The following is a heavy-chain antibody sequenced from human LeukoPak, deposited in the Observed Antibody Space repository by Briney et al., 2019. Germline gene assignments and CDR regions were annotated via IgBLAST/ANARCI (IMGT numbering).Heavy chain of an antibody. CDR2: ISGSGGST. CDR3: AKDPEGLRYFDWLVGYFDY. D-gene: IGHD3-9*01. V-gene: IGHV3-23*01. J-gene: IGHJ4*02. Sequence: ETLSLTCTVSGGSISSDYWNWIRQPPGKGLEWVSAISGSGGSTYYADSVKGRFTISRDNSKNTLYLQMNSLRAEDTAVYYCAKDPEGLRYFDWLVGYFDYWGQGTLVTVSS. CDR1: GGSISSDY.